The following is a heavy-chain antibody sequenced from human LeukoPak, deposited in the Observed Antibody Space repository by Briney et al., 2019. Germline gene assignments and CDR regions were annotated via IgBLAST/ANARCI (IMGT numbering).Heavy chain of an antibody. CDR3: TRKENVYYYFDY. D-gene: IGHD3-10*01. J-gene: IGHJ4*02. V-gene: IGHV4-28*01. CDR1: GYSITSSSW. Sequence: SDTLSLTCAVSGYSITSSSWWGWIRQPPGKGLEWIGYIYHSGTTYYNPSLQSRVTMSVDTSKNQFSLKLSSVTAVDTAVYYCTRKENVYYYFDYWGQGTLVTVSS. CDR2: IYHSGTT.